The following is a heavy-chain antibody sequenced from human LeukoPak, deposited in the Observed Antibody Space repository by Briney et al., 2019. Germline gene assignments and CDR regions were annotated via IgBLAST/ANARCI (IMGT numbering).Heavy chain of an antibody. CDR3: ARVNYYDNSGYSLYFDY. D-gene: IGHD3-22*01. CDR1: GGSISSYY. J-gene: IGHJ4*02. V-gene: IGHV4-59*01. Sequence: PSETLSLICTVSGGSISSYYWSWIRQPPGKGLEWIGYMYYSGGTTYNPSLKSRVTISVDTSKNQFSLMLSSVTIADTTVYYCARVNYYDNSGYSLYFDYRGQGTLVTVCS. CDR2: MYYSGGT.